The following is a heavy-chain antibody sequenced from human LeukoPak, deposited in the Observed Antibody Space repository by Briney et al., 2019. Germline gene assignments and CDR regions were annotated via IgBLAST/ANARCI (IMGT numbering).Heavy chain of an antibody. V-gene: IGHV4-34*01. CDR3: ARGGWLVFP. D-gene: IGHD6-19*01. J-gene: IGHJ5*02. CDR2: INHSGST. Sequence: SETLSLTCAVYGGSFSGYYWSWIRQPPGKGLEWIGEINHSGSTNYNPSLKSRVTISVDTSQNQFSLKLSPVTAADTAVYYCARGGWLVFPWGQGSLVTVSS. CDR1: GGSFSGYY.